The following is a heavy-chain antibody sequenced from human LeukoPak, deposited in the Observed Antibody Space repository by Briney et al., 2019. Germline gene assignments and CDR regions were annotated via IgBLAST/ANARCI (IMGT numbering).Heavy chain of an antibody. Sequence: PGGSLRLSCAASGFTVSTNYMSWVRQAPGKGLEWVSSISSSSSYIYYADSVKGRFTISRDNAKNSLYLQMNSLRAEDTAVYYCARNMNYDILTAAWGYWGQGTLVTVSS. CDR3: ARNMNYDILTAAWGY. CDR2: ISSSSSYI. D-gene: IGHD3-9*01. V-gene: IGHV3-21*01. J-gene: IGHJ4*02. CDR1: GFTVSTNY.